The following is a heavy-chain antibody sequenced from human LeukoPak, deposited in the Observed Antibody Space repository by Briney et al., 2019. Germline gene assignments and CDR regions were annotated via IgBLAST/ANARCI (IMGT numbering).Heavy chain of an antibody. V-gene: IGHV3-30*04. CDR1: GFTFSMYA. CDR3: ARDRDYYYGSGSYYLGPSDY. CDR2: ISYDGSNK. J-gene: IGHJ4*02. D-gene: IGHD3-10*01. Sequence: PGRSLRLSCAASGFTFSMYAMYWVRQAPGKGLEWVAVISYDGSNKYYGDSVKGRFTISRDNSKNTLYLQMNSLRAEDTALYYCARDRDYYYGSGSYYLGPSDYWGQGTPVTVSS.